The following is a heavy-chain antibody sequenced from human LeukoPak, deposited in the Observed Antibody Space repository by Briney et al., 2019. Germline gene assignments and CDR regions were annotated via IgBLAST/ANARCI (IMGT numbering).Heavy chain of an antibody. J-gene: IGHJ4*02. CDR3: ASEWLQIDY. Sequence: GGSLRLSCAASGFTFSGYSMNWVRQAPGKGLEWVSYISSSSSTIYYADSVKGRFTISRDNAKNSLYLQMNSLRAEDTAVYYCASEWLQIDYWGQGTLVTVSS. CDR1: GFTFSGYS. D-gene: IGHD5-18*01. CDR2: ISSSSSTI. V-gene: IGHV3-48*04.